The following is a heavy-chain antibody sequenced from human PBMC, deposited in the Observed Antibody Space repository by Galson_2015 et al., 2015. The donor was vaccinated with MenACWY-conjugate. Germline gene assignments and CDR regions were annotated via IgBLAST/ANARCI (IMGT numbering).Heavy chain of an antibody. V-gene: IGHV4-39*01. CDR2: IYYSGIT. CDR3: ARHGVGANEFDF. D-gene: IGHD1-26*01. Sequence: ATLSLTCPVSGGSITSRSYYWGWIRQPPGQGLEWIGSIYYSGITYYNPSLESRVTISVDKSKNQFSLKLNSVTAADTAVYYCARHGVGANEFDFWGQGALVTVSS. CDR1: GGSITSRSYY. J-gene: IGHJ4*02.